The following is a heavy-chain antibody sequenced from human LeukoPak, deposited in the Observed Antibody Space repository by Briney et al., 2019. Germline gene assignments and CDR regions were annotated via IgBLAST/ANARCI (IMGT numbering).Heavy chain of an antibody. CDR3: ARDRGTYCGGDCSQYYFDY. CDR1: GFTFSDYY. Sequence: GGSLRLSCAASGFTFSDYYMSWIRQAPGKGLEWVSYITTSGSSTYYADSVKGRFTISRDNAKKSLYLQMNSLRAEDTAVYYCARDRGTYCGGDCSQYYFDYWGQGTLVTVSS. CDR2: ITTSGSST. D-gene: IGHD2-21*01. J-gene: IGHJ4*02. V-gene: IGHV3-11*04.